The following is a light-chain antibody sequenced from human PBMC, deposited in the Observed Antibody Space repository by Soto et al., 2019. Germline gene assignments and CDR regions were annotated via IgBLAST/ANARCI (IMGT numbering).Light chain of an antibody. Sequence: QSALTQPRSVSGSPGQSVTISCTGTSSDVGGYNYVSWYQQHPGKAPKLMIYDVRKRPSGVPDRFSGSKSGNTASLTISGLQAEDEADYYCCSYAGSYGVFGTGTKVTVL. CDR1: SSDVGGYNY. CDR2: DVR. V-gene: IGLV2-11*01. J-gene: IGLJ1*01. CDR3: CSYAGSYGV.